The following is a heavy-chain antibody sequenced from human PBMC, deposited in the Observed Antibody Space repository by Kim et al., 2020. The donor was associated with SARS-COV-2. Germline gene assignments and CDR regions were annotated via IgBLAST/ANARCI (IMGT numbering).Heavy chain of an antibody. V-gene: IGHV4-59*09. CDR2: YYSGIA. CDR3: ARGFDD. J-gene: IGHJ4*02. Sequence: YYSGIADHNPSLKSRSNISVDTSKNQFSLRRASVTAAVTAVYYCARGFDDWGQGTLVTVSS.